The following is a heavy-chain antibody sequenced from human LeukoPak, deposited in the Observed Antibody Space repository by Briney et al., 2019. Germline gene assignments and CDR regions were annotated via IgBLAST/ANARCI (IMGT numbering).Heavy chain of an antibody. D-gene: IGHD4-11*01. CDR1: GCSISSYY. Sequence: SETLSLTCTVSGCSISSYYWSWIRQPPGKGLEWIGYIYYSGSTNYNPSLKSRVTISVDTSKNQFSLKLSSVTAADTAVYYCASPPYNWGQGTLVTVSS. J-gene: IGHJ4*02. CDR2: IYYSGST. CDR3: ASPPYN. V-gene: IGHV4-59*08.